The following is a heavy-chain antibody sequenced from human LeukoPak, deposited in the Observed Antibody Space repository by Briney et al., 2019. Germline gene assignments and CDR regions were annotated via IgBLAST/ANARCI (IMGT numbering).Heavy chain of an antibody. CDR1: GFTFSCYA. D-gene: IGHD3-9*01. V-gene: IGHV3-23*01. J-gene: IGHJ4*02. Sequence: GGSLRLSCAASGFTFSCYAMSWVRQAPGKGLEWVSAISGSGGSTYYAASVKGRFTISRDNSKNTLYLQMNSLRAEDTAVYYCAKNTRYDILTGLFYYFDYWGQGTLVTVSS. CDR3: AKNTRYDILTGLFYYFDY. CDR2: ISGSGGST.